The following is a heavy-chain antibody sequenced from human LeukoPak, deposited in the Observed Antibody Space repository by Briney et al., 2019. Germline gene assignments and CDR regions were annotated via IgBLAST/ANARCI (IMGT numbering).Heavy chain of an antibody. Sequence: GGSLRLSCVGSGFTFRSHAMSWDRQAPEKGLEFVSGIYENGGTTYYADSVKGRFSISRDNSKNTLYLQMDSLRGEDTAVYYCAKDFRIGYSAHFDYWGQGALVTVSS. CDR3: AKDFRIGYSAHFDY. J-gene: IGHJ4*02. V-gene: IGHV3-23*01. CDR2: IYENGGTT. D-gene: IGHD2-21*01. CDR1: GFTFRSHA.